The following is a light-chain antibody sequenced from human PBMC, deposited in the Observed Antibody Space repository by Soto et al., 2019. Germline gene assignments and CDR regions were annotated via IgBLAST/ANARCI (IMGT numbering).Light chain of an antibody. CDR1: QSVSSYY. V-gene: IGKV3-20*01. J-gene: IGKJ4*01. CDR3: QQHGSSPLT. Sequence: EIVLTQSPGTLSLSPGKRATLSCRASQSVSSYYLAWYQQKPGQAPRLLIYGASTRATGIPDRFSGSGSGTDFTLTISRLEPEDFAVYYCQQHGSSPLTFGGGTKVEIK. CDR2: GAS.